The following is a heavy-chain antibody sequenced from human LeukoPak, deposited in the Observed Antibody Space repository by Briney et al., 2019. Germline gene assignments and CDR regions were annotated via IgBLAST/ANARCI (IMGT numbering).Heavy chain of an antibody. Sequence: SGTLSLTCAVSGVSISSGHWWSWVRQPPGKGLEWIGEIYHSGSTNYHASLKSRVTISVDTSKNQFSLKLSSVTAADTAVYYCARDGEPPRPDYDILTGYLDYWGQGTLVTVSS. J-gene: IGHJ4*02. V-gene: IGHV4-4*02. CDR2: IYHSGST. D-gene: IGHD3-9*01. CDR1: GVSISSGHW. CDR3: ARDGEPPRPDYDILTGYLDY.